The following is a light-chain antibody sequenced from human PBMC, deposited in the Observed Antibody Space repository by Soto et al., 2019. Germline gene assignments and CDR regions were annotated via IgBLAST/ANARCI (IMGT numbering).Light chain of an antibody. Sequence: EIVMTQSPATLSLSPGERATLSCRASHSVNSNLAWYQQRPGQPPRLLISGASTRATGVPARFSGSGSETEFTLTISSLQSEAFAVYYCQQYNNWWTFGQGTKVEIK. CDR3: QQYNNWWT. CDR2: GAS. CDR1: HSVNSN. V-gene: IGKV3-15*01. J-gene: IGKJ1*01.